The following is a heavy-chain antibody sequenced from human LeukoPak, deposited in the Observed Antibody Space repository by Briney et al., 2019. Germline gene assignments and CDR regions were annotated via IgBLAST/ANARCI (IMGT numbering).Heavy chain of an antibody. D-gene: IGHD2-2*02. CDR2: MSFDVNNK. CDR1: GFTFSSYA. Sequence: GGSLRLSCVTSGFTFSSYAFHWVRQAPGKGLEWVATMSFDVNNKYYADSVRGRFTISRDNSKNTLYLQMNSLGAEDAAVYSCARGYCTSSSCYNDYWGQGTLVTVSS. CDR3: ARGYCTSSSCYNDY. J-gene: IGHJ4*02. V-gene: IGHV3-30*04.